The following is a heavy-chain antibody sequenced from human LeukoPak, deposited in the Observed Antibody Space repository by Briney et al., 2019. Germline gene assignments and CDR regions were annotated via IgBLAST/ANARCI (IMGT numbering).Heavy chain of an antibody. J-gene: IGHJ3*02. D-gene: IGHD4-23*01. CDR2: INAYNGNT. CDR3: ARDRVKDGNPSRFAFDI. Sequence: ASVKVSCKASGYTFTSYGISWVGQAPGQGHEWMGWINAYNGNTNYAQKLQGRVTMTTDTSTSTAYMELRSLRSDDTAVYYCARDRVKDGNPSRFAFDIWGEGTMVTVSS. CDR1: GYTFTSYG. V-gene: IGHV1-18*01.